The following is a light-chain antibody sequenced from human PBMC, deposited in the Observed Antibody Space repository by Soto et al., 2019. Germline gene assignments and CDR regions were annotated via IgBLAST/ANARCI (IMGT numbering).Light chain of an antibody. Sequence: QSVLTQPPSASGTPGQRVTISCSGTTTNIGSNTVSWYHQLPGTAPKLLIYSNDQRPSGVPDRFSGSKSGTSASLAIIGLQSEDEADYYCAIWDLTLSAWVFGGGTKLTVL. CDR2: SND. CDR1: TTNIGSNT. J-gene: IGLJ3*02. V-gene: IGLV1-44*01. CDR3: AIWDLTLSAWV.